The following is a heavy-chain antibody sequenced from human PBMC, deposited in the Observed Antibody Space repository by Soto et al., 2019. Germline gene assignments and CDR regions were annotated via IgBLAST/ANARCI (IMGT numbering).Heavy chain of an antibody. D-gene: IGHD2-2*01. CDR1: GFTFTNFA. V-gene: IGHV3-23*01. CDR3: AKGYCSSISCLFGY. Sequence: GGSLRLSCAASGFTFTNFAMNWVRQAPGKGLEWVSVISGTGDTTYNADSVKGRFTISRDNSMNTAFLQMNSLRAEDTALYYCAKGYCSSISCLFGYWAKATLVTAPS. CDR2: ISGTGDTT. J-gene: IGHJ4*01.